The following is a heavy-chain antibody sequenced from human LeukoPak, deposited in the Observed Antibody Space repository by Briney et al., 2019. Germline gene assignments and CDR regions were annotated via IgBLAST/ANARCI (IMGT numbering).Heavy chain of an antibody. CDR2: IYYSGST. CDR3: ARLMGAPLWFGELLSWGRGHPDY. V-gene: IGHV4-39*01. J-gene: IGHJ4*02. CDR1: AGSISSSNSY. Sequence: PSETLSLSCIVSAGSISSSNSYWGWIRQPPGKGLEWIGSIYYSGSTYYNPSLKSRVTISVDTSKNQFSLKLSSVTAADTAVYYCARLMGAPLWFGELLSWGRGHPDYWGQGTLVTVSS. D-gene: IGHD3-10*01.